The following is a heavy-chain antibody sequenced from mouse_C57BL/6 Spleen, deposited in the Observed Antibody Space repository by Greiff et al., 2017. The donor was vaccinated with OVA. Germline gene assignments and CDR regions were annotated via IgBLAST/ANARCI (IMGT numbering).Heavy chain of an antibody. CDR1: GYTFTSYW. CDR3: TRASTTVYYFDY. Sequence: EVQLQQSGTVLARPGASVKMSCKTSGYTFTSYWMHWVKQRPGQGLEWIGAIYPGNSDTSYNQKFKGKAKLTAVTSASTAYMELSSLTNEDSAVYYCTRASTTVYYFDYWGQGTTLTVSS. D-gene: IGHD1-1*01. CDR2: IYPGNSDT. J-gene: IGHJ2*01. V-gene: IGHV1-5*01.